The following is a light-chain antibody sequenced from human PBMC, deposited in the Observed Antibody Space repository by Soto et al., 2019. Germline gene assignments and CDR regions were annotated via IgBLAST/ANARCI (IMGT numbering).Light chain of an antibody. Sequence: DIPMTQSPSTLSASIGDTVTITCRTSQSVDTWLAWYQHKAGKAPKLLIYRASSLATGVPSRFSGSGSGTAFTLTITSLQPDDFATYYCQHYNDYSRVFGQGTHVEIK. CDR2: RAS. CDR3: QHYNDYSRV. V-gene: IGKV1-5*03. CDR1: QSVDTW. J-gene: IGKJ1*01.